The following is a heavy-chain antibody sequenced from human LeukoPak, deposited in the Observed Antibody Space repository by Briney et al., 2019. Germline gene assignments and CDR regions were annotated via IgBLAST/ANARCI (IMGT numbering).Heavy chain of an antibody. CDR1: GFTFSGYS. CDR2: FGTRSTSI. J-gene: IGHJ4*02. V-gene: IGHV3-21*01. CDR3: ARKVSEGFDF. Sequence: GGSLRLSCTASGFTFSGYSMNWIRQAPGKGLEWVSSFGTRSTSIYHAGSVKGRFAISRDNAKNLLYLQMNSLRAEDTALYYCARKVSEGFDFWGQGTLVTVSS. D-gene: IGHD3-22*01.